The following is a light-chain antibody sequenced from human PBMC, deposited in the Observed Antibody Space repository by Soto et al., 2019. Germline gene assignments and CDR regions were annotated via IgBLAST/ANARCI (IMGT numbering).Light chain of an antibody. V-gene: IGKV1-5*03. CDR1: QTISSW. J-gene: IGKJ4*01. Sequence: DIQITQSPSTLSGSVGDRVTITCRASQTISSWLAWYQQKPGKAPKLLIYKASTLKSGVPSRFSGSGSGTEFTLTISSLQPDDFATYYCQQANSFPLTFGGGTKLDIK. CDR3: QQANSFPLT. CDR2: KAS.